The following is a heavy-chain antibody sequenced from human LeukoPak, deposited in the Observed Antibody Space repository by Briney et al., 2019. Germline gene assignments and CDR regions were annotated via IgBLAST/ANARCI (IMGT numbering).Heavy chain of an antibody. J-gene: IGHJ4*02. D-gene: IGHD1-26*01. CDR3: ARAVGAIDY. CDR2: ISSSSSTI. CDR1: GGSFSGYY. V-gene: IGHV3-11*04. Sequence: LSLTCAVYGGSFSGYYWSWIRQPPGKGLEWVSYISSSSSTIYYADSVKGRFTISRDNAKNSLYLQMNSLRAEDTAVYYCARAVGAIDYWGQGTLVTVSS.